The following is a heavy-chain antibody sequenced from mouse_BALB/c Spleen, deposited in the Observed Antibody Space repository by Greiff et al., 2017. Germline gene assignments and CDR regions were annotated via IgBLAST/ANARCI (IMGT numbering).Heavy chain of an antibody. CDR3: TRRNYYGSSSDY. J-gene: IGHJ2*01. CDR1: GYTFTDYE. CDR2: IDPETGGT. V-gene: IGHV1-15*01. D-gene: IGHD1-1*01. Sequence: ESGAELVRPGASVTLSCKASGYTFTDYEMHWVKQTPVHGLEWIGAIDPETGGTAYNQKFKGKATLTADKSSSTAYMELRSLTSEDSAVYYCTRRNYYGSSSDYWGQGTTLTVSS.